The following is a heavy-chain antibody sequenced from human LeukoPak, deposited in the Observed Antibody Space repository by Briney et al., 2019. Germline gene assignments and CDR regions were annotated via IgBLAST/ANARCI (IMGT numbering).Heavy chain of an antibody. J-gene: IGHJ4*02. CDR1: GFTFSSYG. Sequence: PGGSLRLSCAASGFTFSSYGMHWVRQAPGKGLEWVAVIWYDGSNKYYADSVKGRFTISRDNSKNTLYLQMSSLRAEDTAVYYCVKSTFGGVIYDYWGQGTLVTVSS. D-gene: IGHD3-16*02. CDR3: VKSTFGGVIYDY. CDR2: IWYDGSNK. V-gene: IGHV3-30*02.